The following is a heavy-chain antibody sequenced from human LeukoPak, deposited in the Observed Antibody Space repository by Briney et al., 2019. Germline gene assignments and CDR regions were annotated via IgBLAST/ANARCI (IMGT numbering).Heavy chain of an antibody. CDR2: INSDGSST. V-gene: IGHV3-74*01. Sequence: PGGSLRLSCAASGFTFSSYWMHWVRQAPGKGLVWVSRINSDGSSTIYADSVKGRFTISRENAKNTLYLQMNSLRAEDTAVYYCARVAAWDSSGYLCDYWGQGTLVTVSS. D-gene: IGHD3-22*01. CDR3: ARVAAWDSSGYLCDY. CDR1: GFTFSSYW. J-gene: IGHJ4*02.